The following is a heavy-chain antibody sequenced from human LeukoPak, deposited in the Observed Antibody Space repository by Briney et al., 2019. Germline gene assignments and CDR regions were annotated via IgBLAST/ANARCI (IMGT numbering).Heavy chain of an antibody. CDR1: GGSISSSSYY. CDR3: ARLPYSSSWYFDY. D-gene: IGHD6-13*01. CDR2: IYYSGST. Sequence: SETLSLTCTVSGGSISSSSYYWGWIRQPPGKGLEWIGSIYYSGSTYYNPSLKSRVTISVDTSKNQFSPKLSSVTAADTAVYYCARLPYSSSWYFDYWGQGTLVTVSS. V-gene: IGHV4-39*01. J-gene: IGHJ4*02.